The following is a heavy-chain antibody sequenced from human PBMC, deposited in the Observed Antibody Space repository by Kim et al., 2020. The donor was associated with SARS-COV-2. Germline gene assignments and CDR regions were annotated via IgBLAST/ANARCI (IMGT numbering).Heavy chain of an antibody. V-gene: IGHV3-23*01. CDR1: EFTFSSYA. CDR2: ITGIGGST. D-gene: IGHD6-19*01. J-gene: IGHJ3*02. Sequence: GGSLRLSCAASEFTFSSYAMSWVRQAPGKGLEWVSTITGIGGSTYSADSVKGRVTISRDNSKNTLYLQMNSLRAEDTALYYCANRARGGWDDAFDIWGQGTMVTVSS. CDR3: ANRARGGWDDAFDI.